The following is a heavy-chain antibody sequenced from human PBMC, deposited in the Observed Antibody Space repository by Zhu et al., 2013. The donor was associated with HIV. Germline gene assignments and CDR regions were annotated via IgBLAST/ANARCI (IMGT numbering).Heavy chain of an antibody. CDR3: ARAIAAAGTRGYYYGMDV. CDR1: GGSISSYY. J-gene: IGHJ6*02. Sequence: QVQLQESGPGLVKPSETLSLTCTVSGGSISSYYWSWIRQPPGKGLEWIGYIYYSGSTNYNPSLKSRVTISVDTSKNQFSLKLSSVTAADTAVYYCARAIAAAGTRGYYYGMDVWGQETTVTVSS. V-gene: IGHV4-59*01. CDR2: IYYSGST. D-gene: IGHD6-13*01.